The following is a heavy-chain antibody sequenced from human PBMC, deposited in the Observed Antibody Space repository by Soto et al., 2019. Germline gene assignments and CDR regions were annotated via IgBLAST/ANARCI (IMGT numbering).Heavy chain of an antibody. D-gene: IGHD4-17*01. CDR3: TRDRVTTYNGMDF. CDR1: GFTFGDYA. V-gene: IGHV3-49*03. J-gene: IGHJ6*02. CDR2: IRSKAYGGTT. Sequence: GSLRLSCTASGFTFGDYAMSWFRQAPGKGLEWVGFIRSKAYGGTTEYAASVKGRFTISRDDSKSIAYLQMNSLKTEDTAVYYCTRDRVTTYNGMDFWGQGTTVILSS.